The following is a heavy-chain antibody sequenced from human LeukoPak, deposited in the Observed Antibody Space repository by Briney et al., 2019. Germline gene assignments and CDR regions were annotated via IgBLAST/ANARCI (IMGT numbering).Heavy chain of an antibody. CDR3: ARGSLSYCGGDCYSGAFDI. D-gene: IGHD2-21*02. CDR2: IYYSGST. V-gene: IGHV4-59*01. CDR1: GGSISRYY. Sequence: PSETLSLTCTVSGGSISRYYWSWIRQPPGKGLEWIGYIYYSGSTNYNPSLKSRDTISVDTSKNQFSLKLSSVTAADTAVYYCARGSLSYCGGDCYSGAFDIWGQGTMVTVSS. J-gene: IGHJ3*02.